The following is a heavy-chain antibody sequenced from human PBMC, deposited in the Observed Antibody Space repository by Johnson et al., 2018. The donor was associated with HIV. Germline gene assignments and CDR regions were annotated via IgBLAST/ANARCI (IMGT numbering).Heavy chain of an antibody. D-gene: IGHD1-14*01. Sequence: VQLVESGGGLVQPGGSLRLSCAASGFTFSSYGMHWVRQAPGKGLEWVAGINWNGGSTGYADSVKGGFTISRDNAKNSLYIQMNSLRAEDTAVYYCARDGTTGPSGDAFDIWGQGTMVTVSS. CDR2: INWNGGST. V-gene: IGHV3-20*04. CDR1: GFTFSSYG. CDR3: ARDGTTGPSGDAFDI. J-gene: IGHJ3*02.